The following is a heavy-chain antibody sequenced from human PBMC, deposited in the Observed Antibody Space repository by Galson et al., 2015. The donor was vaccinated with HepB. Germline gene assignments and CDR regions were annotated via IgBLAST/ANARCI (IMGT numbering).Heavy chain of an antibody. V-gene: IGHV1-18*01. J-gene: IGHJ4*02. CDR3: ARDHRPQREEWRKNTYSSPSTFDF. Sequence: SVKVSCKASGYTFTSYGISWVRQAPGQGLEWMGWISAYNGNTNYAQKLQGRVTMTTDTSTSTAYMELRSLRSDDTAVYYCARDHRPQREEWRKNTYSSPSTFDFGGQGTLVTVSS. CDR1: GYTFTSYG. D-gene: IGHD6-13*01. CDR2: ISAYNGNT.